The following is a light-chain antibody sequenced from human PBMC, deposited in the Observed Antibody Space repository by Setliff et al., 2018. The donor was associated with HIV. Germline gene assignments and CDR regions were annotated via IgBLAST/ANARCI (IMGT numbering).Light chain of an antibody. J-gene: IGLJ2*01. CDR3: QVWDSSSDHVI. CDR1: NIATKC. Sequence: SYALTQSPSVSVAPGKTARITCGGNNIATKCANWYQQRPGQAPVLVIYSDSERPSGIPERFSGSTSGNTATLTISRVEAGDEADYFCQVWDSSSDHVIFGGGTKVTVL. CDR2: SDS. V-gene: IGLV3-21*04.